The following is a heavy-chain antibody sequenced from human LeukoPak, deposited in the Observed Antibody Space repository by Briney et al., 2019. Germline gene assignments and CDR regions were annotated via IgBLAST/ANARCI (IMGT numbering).Heavy chain of an antibody. CDR1: GFTLSKHW. J-gene: IGHJ4*02. CDR3: AKDVPAAYFDY. Sequence: PGGSLRLSCAASGFTLSKHWMTWVRQAPGKGLEWVAFIRSDGGIKYYADSVKGRFTISRDNSKNTLYLQVNSLRAEDTAVYFCAKDVPAAYFDYWGQGTLVTVSS. CDR2: IRSDGGIK. D-gene: IGHD2-2*01. V-gene: IGHV3-30*02.